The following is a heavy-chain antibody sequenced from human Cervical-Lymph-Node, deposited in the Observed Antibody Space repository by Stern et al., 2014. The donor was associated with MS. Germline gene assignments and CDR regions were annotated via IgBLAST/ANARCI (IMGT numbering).Heavy chain of an antibody. J-gene: IGHJ4*02. CDR1: GFSVSHDS. CDR3: TALCPS. CDR2: IKSKAAGATT. Sequence: EVQLVESGGGLVKPGGSLRLSCAGSGFSVSHDSMNWVRQAPGKGLEWVGRIKSKAAGATTDYAAPVKGRCTISRDDLKNILYLQMNSLKADDAGVYYCTALCPSWGQGTLVTVSS. V-gene: IGHV3-15*01.